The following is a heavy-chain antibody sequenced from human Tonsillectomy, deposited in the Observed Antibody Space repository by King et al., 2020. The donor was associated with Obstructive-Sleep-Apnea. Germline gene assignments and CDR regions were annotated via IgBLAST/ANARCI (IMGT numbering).Heavy chain of an antibody. D-gene: IGHD3-22*01. CDR2: INHSGST. CDR3: ARAGYYYDSSGYGYYYYYGMDV. Sequence: VQLQQWGAGLLKPSETLSLTCAVYGGSFSGYYWSWIRQPPGKGLEWIGEINHSGSTNYNPSLKSRVTISVDTSKNPFSLKLSSVTAADTAVYYCARAGYYYDSSGYGYYYYYGMDVWGQGTTVTVSS. J-gene: IGHJ6*02. CDR1: GGSFSGYY. V-gene: IGHV4-34*01.